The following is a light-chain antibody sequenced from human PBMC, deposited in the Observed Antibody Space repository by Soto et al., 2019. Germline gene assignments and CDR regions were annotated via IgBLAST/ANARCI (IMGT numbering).Light chain of an antibody. CDR1: TNDIAVYSY. V-gene: IGLV2-14*03. Sequence: QSVLTQPASVSGSPGQSITISCTGTTNDIAVYSYVAWYQQHPGKAPNLMIYDVTTRPSGVSDRFSGSKSGNTASLTISGLQAEDEAIYYCSSYRSGSTMVVFGGGTKLTVL. CDR2: DVT. J-gene: IGLJ3*02. CDR3: SSYRSGSTMVV.